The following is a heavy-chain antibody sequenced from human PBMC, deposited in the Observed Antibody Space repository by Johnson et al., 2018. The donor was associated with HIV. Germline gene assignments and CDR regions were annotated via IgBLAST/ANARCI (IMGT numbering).Heavy chain of an antibody. V-gene: IGHV3-7*03. J-gene: IGHJ3*01. CDR1: GFTFSSYW. Sequence: VQLVESGGGLVQPGGSLRLSCAASGFTFSSYWMSWVRQAPGKGLEWVANIKQDGSEKYYVDSVKGRFTVSRDNAKNSLFLQMDSLRVEDTAVYYCARGHNGAFDVWGQGTVVTVSS. D-gene: IGHD2-8*01. CDR2: IKQDGSEK. CDR3: ARGHNGAFDV.